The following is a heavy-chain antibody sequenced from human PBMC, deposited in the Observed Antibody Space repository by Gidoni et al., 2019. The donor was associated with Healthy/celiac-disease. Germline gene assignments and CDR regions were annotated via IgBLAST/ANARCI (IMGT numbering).Heavy chain of an antibody. CDR3: ARDISEAAGTYYYYGMDV. Sequence: QVQLVQSGAEVKKPGASVKFSCKASGYTFTSYGYSWVRQAPGQGLEWMGWISAYNGNTNYAQKLQGRVNMTTDTSTSTAYMELRSLRSDDTAVYYCARDISEAAGTYYYYGMDVWGQGTTVTVSS. D-gene: IGHD6-19*01. CDR2: ISAYNGNT. V-gene: IGHV1-18*01. J-gene: IGHJ6*02. CDR1: GYTFTSYG.